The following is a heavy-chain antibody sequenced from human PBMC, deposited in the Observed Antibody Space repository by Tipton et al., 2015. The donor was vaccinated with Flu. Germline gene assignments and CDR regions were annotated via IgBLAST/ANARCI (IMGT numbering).Heavy chain of an antibody. V-gene: IGHV4-59*08. J-gene: IGHJ4*02. CDR1: GASISDYY. CDR2: ISYSGTT. D-gene: IGHD2-2*01. Sequence: TLSLTCSVSGASISDYYWNWIRQRPGKGLEWLAHISYSGTTDYNPSLKSRLTVSADTSKNQFSLKLISVTTADTAVYYCARGARIPYYFNYWGPGTLVTVSS. CDR3: ARGARIPYYFNY.